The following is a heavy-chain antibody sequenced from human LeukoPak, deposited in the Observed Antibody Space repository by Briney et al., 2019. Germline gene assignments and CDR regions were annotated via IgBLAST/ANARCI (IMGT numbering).Heavy chain of an antibody. CDR3: AKAHGDSLYWYFDL. J-gene: IGHJ2*01. CDR2: ISGSGSIT. CDR1: GFSFSSYA. V-gene: IGHV3-23*01. Sequence: GGSLRLSCAASGFSFSSYAMSWVRQAPGRGLEWVSYISGSGSITYYPASVKGRFTISRDNSKNTLYLQMNSLRADDTAAHYCAKAHGDSLYWYFDLWGRGTLVTISS. D-gene: IGHD4-17*01.